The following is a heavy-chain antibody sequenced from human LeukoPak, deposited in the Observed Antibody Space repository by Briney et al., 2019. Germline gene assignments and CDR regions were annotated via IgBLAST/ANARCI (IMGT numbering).Heavy chain of an antibody. J-gene: IGHJ6*03. CDR2: ISTSSIYI. Sequence: GESLRLSCAASGFTFSNYNMNWVRQAPGKGLEWVSSISTSSIYIYYADSVKGRFTISRDNARNSLYLQMNSLRAEDTAVYYCAKSLSALYYYYMDVWGKGTTVTISS. CDR3: AKSLSALYYYYMDV. V-gene: IGHV3-21*04. CDR1: GFTFSNYN.